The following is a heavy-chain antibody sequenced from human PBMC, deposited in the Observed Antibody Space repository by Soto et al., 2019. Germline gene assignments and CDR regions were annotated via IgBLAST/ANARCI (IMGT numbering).Heavy chain of an antibody. CDR1: GFTFSSYA. CDR3: ATSYGNAWYTY. D-gene: IGHD6-13*01. J-gene: IGHJ4*02. Sequence: GGSLRLSCAASGFTFSSYAMSWVRQAPGKGLEWVSGISDSGGSTYYADSVKGRFTISRDNSKNTLYLQMNSLRAEDTAVYYCATSYGNAWYTYWGQGTQVTAPQ. CDR2: ISDSGGST. V-gene: IGHV3-23*01.